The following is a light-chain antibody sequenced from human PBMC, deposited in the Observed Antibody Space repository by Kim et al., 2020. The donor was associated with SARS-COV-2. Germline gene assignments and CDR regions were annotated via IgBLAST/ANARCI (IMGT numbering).Light chain of an antibody. CDR3: QKYDSAPLP. J-gene: IGKJ4*01. CDR2: AAS. CDR1: QGISNY. Sequence: ASGGDRVTITCRASQGISNYLAWYQQKPGEVPKLLMYAASTLQSGVPSRFSGSGSGTDFILTISSLQPEDVATYYCQKYDSAPLPFGGGTKVDIK. V-gene: IGKV1-27*01.